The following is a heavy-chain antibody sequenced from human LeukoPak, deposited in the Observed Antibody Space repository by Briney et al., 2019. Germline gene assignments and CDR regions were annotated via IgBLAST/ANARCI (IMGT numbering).Heavy chain of an antibody. V-gene: IGHV3-66*01. CDR2: IYSGGST. D-gene: IGHD3-10*01. J-gene: IGHJ6*03. Sequence: GGSLRLSCAASEFSVGSNYMTWVRQAPGKGLEWVSLIYSGGSTYCADSVKGRFTISRDNSKNTLYLQMNSLRAEDTAVYYCARDLVWFGEPKGYYNYMDVWGKGTTVTVSS. CDR3: ARDLVWFGEPKGYYNYMDV. CDR1: EFSVGSNY.